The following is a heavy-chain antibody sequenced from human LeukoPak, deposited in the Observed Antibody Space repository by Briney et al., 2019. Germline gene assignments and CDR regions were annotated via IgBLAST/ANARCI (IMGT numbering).Heavy chain of an antibody. V-gene: IGHV4-38-2*01. CDR3: ASVVVPAAIPWFDP. Sequence: SGTLSLTCAVSGYSISSGYYWGWIRQPPGKGLEWIGSIYHSGSTYYNPSLKSRVTISVDTSKNQFSLKLSSVTAADTAVYYCASVVVPAAIPWFDPWGQGTLVTVSS. J-gene: IGHJ5*02. CDR1: GYSISSGYY. D-gene: IGHD2-2*01. CDR2: IYHSGST.